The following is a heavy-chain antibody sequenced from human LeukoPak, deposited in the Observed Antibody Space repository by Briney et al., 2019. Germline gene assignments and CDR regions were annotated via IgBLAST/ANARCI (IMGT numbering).Heavy chain of an antibody. V-gene: IGHV1-69*04. CDR2: IIPILGIA. CDR1: GGTFSSYA. CDR3: ARSLNYGDFLFDY. Sequence: SVKVSRKASGGTFSSYAISWVRQAPGQGLEWMGRIIPILGIANYAQKFQGRVTITADKSTSTAYMELSSLRSEDTAVYYCARSLNYGDFLFDYWGQGTLVTVSS. D-gene: IGHD4-17*01. J-gene: IGHJ4*02.